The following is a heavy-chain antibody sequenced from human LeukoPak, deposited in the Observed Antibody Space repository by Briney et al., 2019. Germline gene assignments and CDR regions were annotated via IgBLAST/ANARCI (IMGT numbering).Heavy chain of an antibody. CDR3: AKDRTAGYDGLVDY. Sequence: GRSLRLSCAASGFTFSSYGMHWVRQAPGKGLEWVAVISYDGSNKYYADSVKGRFTISRDNSKNTLYLQMNSLRAEDTAVYYCAKDRTAGYDGLVDYWGQGTLVTVSS. J-gene: IGHJ4*02. V-gene: IGHV3-30*18. CDR1: GFTFSSYG. CDR2: ISYDGSNK. D-gene: IGHD5-12*01.